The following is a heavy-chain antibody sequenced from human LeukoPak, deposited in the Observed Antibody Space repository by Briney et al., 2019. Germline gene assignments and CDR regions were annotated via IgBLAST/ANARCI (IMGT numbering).Heavy chain of an antibody. V-gene: IGHV3-9*01. J-gene: IGHJ6*02. CDR2: ISWNSGSI. D-gene: IGHD6-19*01. CDR3: AKDMGRYSSGWPGGMDV. CDR1: GFTFDNYA. Sequence: PGRSLRLSCAASGFTFDNYAMHWVRQAPGKGLEWVSGISWNSGSIGYADSVKGRFTISRDNAKNPLYLQMNSLRAEDTALYYCAKDMGRYSSGWPGGMDVWGQGTTVTVSS.